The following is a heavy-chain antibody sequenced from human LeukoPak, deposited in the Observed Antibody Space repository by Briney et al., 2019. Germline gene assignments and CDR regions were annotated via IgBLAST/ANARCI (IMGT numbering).Heavy chain of an antibody. V-gene: IGHV3-23*01. J-gene: IGHJ3*01. CDR3: AKASREWQLLDAFDF. CDR2: ISGSGVRT. Sequence: GGSLRLSCAASGFTFSSYGMTWVRQAPGKGLEWVSGISGSGVRTDYADSVKGRFTISRDNAKNTLYLQMNSLGVEDTAVSYCAKASREWQLLDAFDFWGQGTMVTVSS. CDR1: GFTFSSYG. D-gene: IGHD1-26*01.